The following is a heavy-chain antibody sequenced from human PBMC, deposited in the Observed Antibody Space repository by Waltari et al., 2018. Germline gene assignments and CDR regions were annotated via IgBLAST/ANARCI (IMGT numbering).Heavy chain of an antibody. Sequence: EVQLVESGGNLVKAGGSLRLSCEVSGFTFSKIWLSWVRQAPGKGVEWAGRIKSKIDDGTKDYAAPVSGRFRISREDSKNMFYLEMDSLKTEDTAVYFCAGGPGTYWSGLLDYWGPGTLVTVSS. D-gene: IGHD3-3*01. CDR2: IKSKIDDGTK. CDR1: GFTFSKIW. V-gene: IGHV3-15*01. CDR3: AGGPGTYWSGLLDY. J-gene: IGHJ4*02.